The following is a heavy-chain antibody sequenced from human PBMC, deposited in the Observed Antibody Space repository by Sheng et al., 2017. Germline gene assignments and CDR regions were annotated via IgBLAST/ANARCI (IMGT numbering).Heavy chain of an antibody. D-gene: IGHD2-2*03. CDR1: GFTFSSYA. J-gene: IGHJ6*03. CDR3: AKDGYWIPYYYYYMDV. CDR2: ISGSGGST. V-gene: IGHV3-23*01. Sequence: EVQLLESGGGLVQPGGSLRLSCAASGFTFSSYAMSWVRQAPGKGLEWVSAISGSGGSTYYADSVKGRFTISRDNSKNTLYLQMNSLRAEDTAVYYCAKDGYWIPYYYYYMDVWGKGTTVTVSS.